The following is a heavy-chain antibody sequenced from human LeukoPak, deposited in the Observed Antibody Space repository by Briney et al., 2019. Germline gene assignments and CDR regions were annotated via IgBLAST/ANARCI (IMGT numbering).Heavy chain of an antibody. V-gene: IGHV5-51*01. CDR2: IYPGDSDT. J-gene: IGHJ4*02. D-gene: IGHD1-20*01. CDR3: ARAYNFNFDY. Sequence: GESLQISCKGSGYSFTSYWSAWVRQMPGKGLEGMGIIYPGDSDTRYSPSFQGQVTISADKSISTAYLQWSSLKASETAIYYCARAYNFNFDYWGQGTLVTVSS. CDR1: GYSFTSYW.